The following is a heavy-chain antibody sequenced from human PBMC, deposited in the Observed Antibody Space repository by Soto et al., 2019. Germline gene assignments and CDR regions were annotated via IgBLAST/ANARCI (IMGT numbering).Heavy chain of an antibody. D-gene: IGHD6-19*01. J-gene: IGHJ1*01. CDR3: ARVNGQWLVSD. Sequence: QVKLVQSGAEVKKPGASVKVSCKASGYIFTSHCISWVRQAPGQGLEWMGRISTYNRNTTYAQKLQGRVTMTTDTAASIVYMELRSLRSDDTAVYYCARVNGQWLVSDWGQGNLVTVSS. CDR1: GYIFTSHC. CDR2: ISTYNRNT. V-gene: IGHV1-18*01.